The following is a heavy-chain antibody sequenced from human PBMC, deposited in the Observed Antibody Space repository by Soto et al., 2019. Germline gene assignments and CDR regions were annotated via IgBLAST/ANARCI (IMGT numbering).Heavy chain of an antibody. CDR1: GFTFSNNG. D-gene: IGHD1-26*01. CDR2: ISDDGSIK. J-gene: IGHJ4*02. Sequence: GGSLRLCCAASGFTFSNNGMHWVCQAPGKGLEWVAVISDDGSIKNYADSVKGRFTISRDNSKNTLYLQMSSLRAADTAVYYCAKDNSATYYWLHYWGQGTLVTVS. V-gene: IGHV3-30*18. CDR3: AKDNSATYYWLHY.